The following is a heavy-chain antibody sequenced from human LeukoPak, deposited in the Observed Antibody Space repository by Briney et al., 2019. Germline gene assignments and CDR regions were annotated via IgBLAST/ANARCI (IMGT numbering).Heavy chain of an antibody. CDR2: FYYRGST. V-gene: IGHV4-39*01. J-gene: IGHJ4*02. D-gene: IGHD1-1*01. Sequence: SETLSLTCTVSGGSISSSSYYWGWIRQPPGKGLEWIGSFYYRGSTYYNPSLKSRVTISVDTSKNQFSLKLSSVTAADTAVYYCARLWNWTFYFDYWGQGTLVTVSS. CDR3: ARLWNWTFYFDY. CDR1: GGSISSSSYY.